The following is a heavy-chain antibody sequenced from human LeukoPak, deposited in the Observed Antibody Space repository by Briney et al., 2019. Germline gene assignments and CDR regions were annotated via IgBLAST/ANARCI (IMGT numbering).Heavy chain of an antibody. J-gene: IGHJ2*01. Sequence: SVKVSCKASGGTFSRYAISWVRQAPGQGLEWMGGTIPIFGTANYAQKFQGRVTITTDESTTTAYMELSSLRSEDTAVYYCAIVEMATPFYWYFDLWGRGTLVTVS. V-gene: IGHV1-69*05. CDR3: AIVEMATPFYWYFDL. D-gene: IGHD5-24*01. CDR2: TIPIFGTA. CDR1: GGTFSRYA.